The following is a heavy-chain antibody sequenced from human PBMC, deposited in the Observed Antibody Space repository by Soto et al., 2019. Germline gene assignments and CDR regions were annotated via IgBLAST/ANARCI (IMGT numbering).Heavy chain of an antibody. Sequence: ASVKVSCKASGYTFTSYAMHWVRQAPGQRLEWMGWINAGNGNTKYSQKFQGRVTITRDTSASTAYMELGSLRSEDTAVYYCARETLAAAGTYSSADYWGQGTLVTVSS. CDR2: INAGNGNT. CDR1: GYTFTSYA. CDR3: ARETLAAAGTYSSADY. D-gene: IGHD6-13*01. V-gene: IGHV1-3*01. J-gene: IGHJ4*02.